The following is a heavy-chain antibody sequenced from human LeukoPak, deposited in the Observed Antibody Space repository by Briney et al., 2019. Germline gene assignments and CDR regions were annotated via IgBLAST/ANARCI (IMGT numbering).Heavy chain of an antibody. D-gene: IGHD6-13*01. CDR1: GDTVSSNSAA. V-gene: IGHV6-1*01. CDR3: ARDGAGGSWCDY. J-gene: IGHJ4*02. Sequence: SQTLSLTCAISGDTVSSNSAAWIWIRQSPSRGLEWLGRTYYRSGWYHDYAVSVKSRITVNADTFKNQFSLQLNSVTPEDTAVYYCARDGAGGSWCDYWGQGTLVTVSS. CDR2: TYYRSGWYH.